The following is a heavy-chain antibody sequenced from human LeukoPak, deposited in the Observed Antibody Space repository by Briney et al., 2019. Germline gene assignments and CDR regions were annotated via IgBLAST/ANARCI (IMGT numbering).Heavy chain of an antibody. V-gene: IGHV3-30*18. CDR1: GFTFSSYG. D-gene: IGHD6-19*01. CDR3: AKDQYSSGWYDAFDI. Sequence: PGGSLRLSCAASGFTFSSYGMHRVRQAPGKGLEWVAVISYDGSNKYYADSVKGRFTISRDNSKNTLYLQMNSLRAEDTAVYYCAKDQYSSGWYDAFDIWGQGTMVTVSS. CDR2: ISYDGSNK. J-gene: IGHJ3*02.